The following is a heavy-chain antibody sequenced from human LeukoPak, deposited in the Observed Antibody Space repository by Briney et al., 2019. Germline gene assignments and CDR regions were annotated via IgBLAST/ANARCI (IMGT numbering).Heavy chain of an antibody. CDR1: GNSVSSNSAA. V-gene: IGHV6-1*01. CDR2: TYYRSKWYN. Sequence: SQTLSLTCAISGNSVSSNSAAWNWIRQSPSRGLEWLGRTYYRSKWYNEYAVSVKSRITINPDTSKNQFSLQLNSVTPEDTALYYCARAQAYSGRIFDYWGQGTLVTVSS. CDR3: ARAQAYSGRIFDY. D-gene: IGHD1-26*01. J-gene: IGHJ4*02.